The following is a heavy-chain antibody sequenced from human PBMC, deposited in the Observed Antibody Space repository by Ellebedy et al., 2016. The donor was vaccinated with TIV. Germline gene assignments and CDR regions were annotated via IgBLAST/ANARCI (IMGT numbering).Heavy chain of an antibody. CDR3: ARGGTATTSSPLGDFDY. V-gene: IGHV4-31*03. Sequence: SETLSLTXTVSGGSISSGGYYWSWIRQHTGKGLEWIGYIYYSGSTYYNPSLKSRVTISVDTSKNQFSLKLSSVTAADTAVYYCARGGTATTSSPLGDFDYWGQGTLVTVSS. D-gene: IGHD2-15*01. J-gene: IGHJ4*02. CDR2: IYYSGST. CDR1: GGSISSGGYY.